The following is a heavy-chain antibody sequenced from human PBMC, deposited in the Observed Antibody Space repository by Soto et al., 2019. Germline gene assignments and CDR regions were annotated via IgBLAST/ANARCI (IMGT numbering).Heavy chain of an antibody. CDR3: AKCPLRFSESGAHAGSSYGMGV. CDR1: GFTFSAFG. D-gene: IGHD3-3*01. J-gene: IGHJ6*02. Sequence: QMKLVESGGGVVQPGTSLRLSCVASGFTFSAFGMHWVRQAPGKGLEWVAISSYGGSNKYYGDSVQGRFTISRDNSRDKLYPTITSLRGEDTDVYQCAKCPLRFSESGAHAGSSYGMGVWGQGTTVTVSS. V-gene: IGHV3-30*18. CDR2: SSYGGSNK.